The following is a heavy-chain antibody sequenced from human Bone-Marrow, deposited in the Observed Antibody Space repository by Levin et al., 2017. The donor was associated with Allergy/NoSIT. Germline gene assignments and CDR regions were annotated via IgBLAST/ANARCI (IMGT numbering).Heavy chain of an antibody. Sequence: GGSLRLSCAASGITLSNHAMHWVRQSPGKGLEWVSFLSYDGSNQDYADSVKGRFTISRDNSKNTLYLQMNNLRPEDTAVYYWANSGGTTGLDVWGKGTTVTVSS. D-gene: IGHD1-7*01. J-gene: IGHJ6*04. CDR1: GITLSNHA. CDR3: ANSGGTTGLDV. CDR2: LSYDGSNQ. V-gene: IGHV3-30*18.